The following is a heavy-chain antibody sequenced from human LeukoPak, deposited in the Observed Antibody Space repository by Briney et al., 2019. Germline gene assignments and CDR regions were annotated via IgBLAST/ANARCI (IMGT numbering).Heavy chain of an antibody. Sequence: GGSLRLSCAASGFTFSDYYMSWIRQAPGKGLEWVSYISSSGSTIYYADSVKGRFAISRDNAKNSLYLQMNSLRAEDTAVYYCARESTLPFYGVDVWGQGTTVTVSS. CDR1: GFTFSDYY. CDR3: ARESTLPFYGVDV. CDR2: ISSSGSTI. V-gene: IGHV3-11*01. J-gene: IGHJ6*02.